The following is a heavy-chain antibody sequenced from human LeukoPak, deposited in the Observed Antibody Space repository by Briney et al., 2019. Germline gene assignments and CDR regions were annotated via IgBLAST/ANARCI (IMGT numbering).Heavy chain of an antibody. J-gene: IGHJ4*02. D-gene: IGHD5-18*01. CDR3: AREKRIEGYSYGWVYYFDY. V-gene: IGHV4-34*01. CDR1: GGSFSGYY. CDR2: INHSGST. Sequence: SETLSLTCAVYGGSFSGYYWSWIRQPPGKGLEWIGEINHSGSTNYNPSLKSRVTISVDTSKNQFSLKLSSVTAADTAVYYCAREKRIEGYSYGWVYYFDYWGQGTLVTVSS.